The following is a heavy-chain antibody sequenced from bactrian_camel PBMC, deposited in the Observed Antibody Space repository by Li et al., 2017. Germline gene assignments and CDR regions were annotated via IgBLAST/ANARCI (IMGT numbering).Heavy chain of an antibody. CDR2: ISSYGTT. J-gene: IGHJ4*01. CDR1: GSIFSMCA. Sequence: HVQLVESGGGSVQAGGSLKLSCVVSGSIFSMCAMGWYRQAPGKQPPELELIASISSYGTTTYTDSVKGRVTISQDYAKNTMYLQMNNLKTEDTAVYYCAPAGRSYVDIKCRARLGQGTQVTVS. D-gene: IGHD6*01. V-gene: IGHV3S53*01.